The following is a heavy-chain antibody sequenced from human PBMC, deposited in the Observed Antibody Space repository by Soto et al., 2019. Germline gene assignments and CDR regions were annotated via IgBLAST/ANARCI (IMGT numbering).Heavy chain of an antibody. CDR1: GFTFSTYA. CDR2: ISSNGGSP. D-gene: IGHD2-2*03. Sequence: PGGSLRLSCSASGFTFSTYAMHWVRQAPGKGLEYVSAISSNGGSPYYADSVKGRFTISRDNSKNTLSLQMSSLRAEDTAVYYCVKDGYCTSTVCSAYYGMDVWGQGTTVTVSS. J-gene: IGHJ6*02. V-gene: IGHV3-64D*06. CDR3: VKDGYCTSTVCSAYYGMDV.